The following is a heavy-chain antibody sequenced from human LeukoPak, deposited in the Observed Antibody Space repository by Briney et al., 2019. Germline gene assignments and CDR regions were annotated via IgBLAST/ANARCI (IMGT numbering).Heavy chain of an antibody. V-gene: IGHV4-4*09. CDR1: GGCISSYY. CDR2: IYTSGST. CDR3: ARLLVPAAIEGAHNWFDP. J-gene: IGHJ5*02. Sequence: SETLSLTCTVSGGCISSYYWSWIRQPPGKGLEWIGYIYTSGSTNYNPSLKSRVTISVDTSKNQFSLKLSSVTAADTAVYYCARLLVPAAIEGAHNWFDPWGQGTLVTVSS. D-gene: IGHD2-2*01.